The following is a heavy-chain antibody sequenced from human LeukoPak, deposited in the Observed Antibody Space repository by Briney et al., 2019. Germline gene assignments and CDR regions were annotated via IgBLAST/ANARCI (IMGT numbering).Heavy chain of an antibody. Sequence: GGSLRLSCAASGFTFSDHWMAWVRQAPGKGLEWVANINEDGATKNYVDSVKGRFTISRDSAKNSLHLQMNSLRGEDTAMYYCARDYLDSSGAHYNYWGQGTLVTVSS. V-gene: IGHV3-7*03. CDR1: GFTFSDHW. CDR2: INEDGATK. CDR3: ARDYLDSSGAHYNY. J-gene: IGHJ4*02. D-gene: IGHD3-22*01.